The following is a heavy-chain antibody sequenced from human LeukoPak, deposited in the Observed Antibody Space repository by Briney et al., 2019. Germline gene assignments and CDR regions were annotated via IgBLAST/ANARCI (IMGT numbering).Heavy chain of an antibody. Sequence: SETLSLTCAVYGGSFSGYYWSWIRQPPGKGLEWIGEINHSGSTNYNPSLKCRVTISVDTSKNQFSLKLSSVTAADTAVYYCARFVYSSSSGLDYWGQGTLVTVSS. D-gene: IGHD6-6*01. CDR3: ARFVYSSSSGLDY. CDR1: GGSFSGYY. V-gene: IGHV4-34*01. CDR2: INHSGST. J-gene: IGHJ4*02.